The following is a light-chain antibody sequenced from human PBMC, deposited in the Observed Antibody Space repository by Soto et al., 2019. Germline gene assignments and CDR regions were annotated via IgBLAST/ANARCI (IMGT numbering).Light chain of an antibody. J-gene: IGKJ2*01. V-gene: IGKV1-39*01. CDR2: AAS. Sequence: DSQMTQSPSTLSGSVGDRVTITCRASQTISSWLAWYQQKPGKAPKLLIYAASSLQSGVPSRFSGSGSETDFTLTISSLQSEDFATYYCQQSYSTPPTFGQGTKLEI. CDR3: QQSYSTPPT. CDR1: QTISSW.